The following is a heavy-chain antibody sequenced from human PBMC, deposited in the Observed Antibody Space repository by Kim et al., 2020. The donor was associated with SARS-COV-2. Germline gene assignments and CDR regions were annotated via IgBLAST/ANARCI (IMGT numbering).Heavy chain of an antibody. CDR3: GRGSGEWGDY. CDR2: SEK. Sequence: SEKYYVDSGKGRFTISRDNAKNSLYLQMNSLGAEDTAVYYCGRGSGEWGDYWGQGTLVTVSS. J-gene: IGHJ4*02. V-gene: IGHV3-7*01. D-gene: IGHD7-27*01.